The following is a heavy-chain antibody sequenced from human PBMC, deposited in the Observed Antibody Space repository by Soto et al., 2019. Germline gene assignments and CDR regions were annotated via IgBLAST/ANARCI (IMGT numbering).Heavy chain of an antibody. D-gene: IGHD6-13*01. CDR1: EFTFSSYS. CDR2: ISSSSSYI. J-gene: IGHJ3*02. CDR3: ARVRYSSSWIDGFDI. Sequence: EVQLVESGGGLVKPGGSLRLSCAASEFTFSSYSMNWVRQAPGKGLEWVSSISSSSSYIYNADSVKGRFTISRDNAKNSLYLKMNSLRAEDTAVYYCARVRYSSSWIDGFDIWGQGTMVTVSS. V-gene: IGHV3-21*01.